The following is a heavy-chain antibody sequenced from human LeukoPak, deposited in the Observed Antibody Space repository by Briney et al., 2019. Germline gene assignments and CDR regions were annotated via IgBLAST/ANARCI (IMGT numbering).Heavy chain of an antibody. Sequence: GSLRLSCAASGFIFSDYAMTWVRQPPGKGLEWIGEINHSGSTNYNPSLKSRVTISVDTSKNQFSLKLSSVTAADTAVYYCARLRIRRGQLWSLPYFDYWGQGTLVTVSS. CDR2: INHSGST. J-gene: IGHJ4*02. CDR3: ARLRIRRGQLWSLPYFDY. V-gene: IGHV4-34*01. D-gene: IGHD5-18*01. CDR1: GFIFSDYA.